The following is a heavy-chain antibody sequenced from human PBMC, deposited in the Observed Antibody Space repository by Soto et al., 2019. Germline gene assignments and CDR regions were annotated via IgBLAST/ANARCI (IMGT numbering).Heavy chain of an antibody. V-gene: IGHV3-74*01. J-gene: IGHJ4*02. Sequence: WGSLRLSCAASGFTFSSYWMHWVRQAPGKGLVWVSRISGDGSITSYADSVKGRFTISRDNAENTLYLQLNSLRAEDTGVYYCARGGGGGIAARGGSGLEYWGQGALVTVSS. CDR1: GFTFSSYW. CDR3: ARGGGGGIAARGGSGLEY. CDR2: ISGDGSIT. D-gene: IGHD6-6*01.